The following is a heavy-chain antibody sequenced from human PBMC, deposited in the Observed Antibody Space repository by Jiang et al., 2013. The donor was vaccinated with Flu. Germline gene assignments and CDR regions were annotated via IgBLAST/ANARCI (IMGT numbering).Heavy chain of an antibody. CDR2: VTHSGAT. Sequence: LLKPSETLSLTCAVYGESFIGYYWSWVRPVPRERGWSGLGKVTHSGATNYNPSLRSRVSLSVDKSRNQFSLNLQSVTAADTAVYYCARLEFSSAWYRAEFFVYWGRGHPGPPS. V-gene: IGHV4-34*01. D-gene: IGHD1-26*01. J-gene: IGHJ1*01. CDR1: GESFIGYY. CDR3: ARLEFSSAWYRAEFFVY.